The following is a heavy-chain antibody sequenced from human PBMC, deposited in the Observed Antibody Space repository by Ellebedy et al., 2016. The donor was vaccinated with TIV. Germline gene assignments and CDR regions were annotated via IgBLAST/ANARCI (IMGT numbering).Heavy chain of an antibody. J-gene: IGHJ4*02. Sequence: MPSETLSLTCTVSGGTITGYYWTWILQPPGKGLEWIGYVHYTGSTDYSPSLRSRITMSVDTSKNQLSLKLSSVTAADTAVYYCARLPPGHIYGYFDLWGQGTLVTVSS. CDR2: VHYTGST. CDR3: ARLPPGHIYGYFDL. D-gene: IGHD3-3*02. V-gene: IGHV4-59*08. CDR1: GGTITGYY.